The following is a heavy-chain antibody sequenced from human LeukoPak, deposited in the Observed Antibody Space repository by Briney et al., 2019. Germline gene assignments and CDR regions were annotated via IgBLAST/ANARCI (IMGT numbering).Heavy chain of an antibody. V-gene: IGHV1-69*13. Sequence: ASVKVSCKASGYSLTSYAMNWVRQAPGQGLEWMGGIIPIFGTANYAQKFQGRVTITADESTSTVYMELSSLRSEDTAVFYCARSSAWFMFYFDYWGQGTLVTVSS. J-gene: IGHJ4*02. D-gene: IGHD6-19*01. CDR1: GYSLTSYA. CDR3: ARSSAWFMFYFDY. CDR2: IIPIFGTA.